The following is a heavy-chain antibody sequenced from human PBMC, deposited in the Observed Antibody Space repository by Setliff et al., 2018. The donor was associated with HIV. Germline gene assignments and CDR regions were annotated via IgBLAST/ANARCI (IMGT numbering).Heavy chain of an antibody. CDR3: ARGLGRGSGTYYNPPGY. V-gene: IGHV4-34*01. CDR2: INHSGNT. D-gene: IGHD3-10*01. CDR1: GRSFSGYY. J-gene: IGHJ4*02. Sequence: SETLSLTCAFNGRSFSGYYWMWIRQSPGEGLEWIGEINHSGNTNYNPSLKSRVTMSGDTSKNQFSLNLTSVTAADTAVYFCARGLGRGSGTYYNPPGYWGPGTLVTVSS.